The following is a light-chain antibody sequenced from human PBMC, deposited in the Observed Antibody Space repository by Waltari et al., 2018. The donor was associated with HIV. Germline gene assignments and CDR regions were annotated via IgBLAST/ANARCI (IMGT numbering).Light chain of an antibody. Sequence: AIRLTQSASSLCASVGDRVNIACRASQGSRSDLGWYQQKPGKAPKLLIYAASTLQSGVPSRFSGSGSCTDFTLTISGLQPEDFATYYCLQDYYYPWTFGQGTRVDLK. J-gene: IGKJ1*01. CDR1: QGSRSD. CDR2: AAS. CDR3: LQDYYYPWT. V-gene: IGKV1-6*01.